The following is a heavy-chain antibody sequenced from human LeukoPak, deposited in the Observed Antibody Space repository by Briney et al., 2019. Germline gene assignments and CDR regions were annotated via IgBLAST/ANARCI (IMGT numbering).Heavy chain of an antibody. J-gene: IGHJ4*02. CDR1: GFTFSSYA. CDR2: ISGSGGST. Sequence: GGSPRLSCAASGFTFSSYAMSWVRQAPGKGLEWVSAISGSGGSTYYADSVKGRFTISRDNSKNTLYLQMNSLRAEDTAVYYCAKDSPMVRGVHTPNFDYWGQGTLVTVSS. V-gene: IGHV3-23*01. CDR3: AKDSPMVRGVHTPNFDY. D-gene: IGHD3-10*01.